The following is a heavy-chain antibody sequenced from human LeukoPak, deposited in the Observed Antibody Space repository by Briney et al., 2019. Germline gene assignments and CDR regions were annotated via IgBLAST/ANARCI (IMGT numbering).Heavy chain of an antibody. CDR1: GFTFSSYA. J-gene: IGHJ4*02. Sequence: GGSLRLSCAASGFTFSSYAMHWVRQAPGKGREWVSAISGSGGSTYYADSVKGRFTISRDNSKTTLYLQMNSLRAEDTAVYYCAKDEWLRFPFTDYWGQGTLVTVSS. CDR2: ISGSGGST. V-gene: IGHV3-23*01. CDR3: AKDEWLRFPFTDY. D-gene: IGHD5-12*01.